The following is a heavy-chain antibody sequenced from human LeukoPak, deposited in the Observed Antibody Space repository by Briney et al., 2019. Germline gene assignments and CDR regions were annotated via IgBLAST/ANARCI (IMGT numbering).Heavy chain of an antibody. Sequence: PSETLSLTCTVSGGSISSYYWSWIRRPAGKGLEWIGRIYTSGSTNYNPSLKSRVTMSVDTSKNQFSLRLSSVTAAYTAVYYCARDKEYNWNDQGMYYYYYYMDVWGKGTTVTVSS. V-gene: IGHV4-4*07. CDR3: ARDKEYNWNDQGMYYYYYYMDV. CDR1: GGSISSYY. D-gene: IGHD1-1*01. J-gene: IGHJ6*03. CDR2: IYTSGST.